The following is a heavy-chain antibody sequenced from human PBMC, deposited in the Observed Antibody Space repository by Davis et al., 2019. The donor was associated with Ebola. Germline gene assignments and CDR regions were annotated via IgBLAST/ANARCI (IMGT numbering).Heavy chain of an antibody. CDR3: TIPGGDY. CDR1: GFTFGDYA. Sequence: SLKISCTASGFTFGDYAMSWVRQAPGKGLEWVGFIRSKAYGGTTEYAASVKGRFTISRDDSKSIAYLQMNSLKTEDTAVYYCTIPGGDYWGQGTLVTVSS. V-gene: IGHV3-49*04. J-gene: IGHJ4*02. D-gene: IGHD3-10*01. CDR2: IRSKAYGGTT.